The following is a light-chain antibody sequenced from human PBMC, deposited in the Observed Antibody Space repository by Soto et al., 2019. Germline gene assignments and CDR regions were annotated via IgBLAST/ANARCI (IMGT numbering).Light chain of an antibody. CDR2: VVT. CDR3: SSYTTSSTV. Sequence: QSVLTQPASVSGSPGQSITITCTGTSSDVGGYNYVSWFQQRPGKAPKLMIYVVTNRPSGVPYRFSGSKSGNTASLTISGLQAEDEADYYCSSYTTSSTVFGGGTKLTVL. V-gene: IGLV2-14*03. J-gene: IGLJ3*02. CDR1: SSDVGGYNY.